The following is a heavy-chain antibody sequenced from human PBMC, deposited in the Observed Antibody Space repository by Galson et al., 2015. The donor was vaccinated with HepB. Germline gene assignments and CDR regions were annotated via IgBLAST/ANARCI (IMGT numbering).Heavy chain of an antibody. Sequence: SLRLSCAASGFTFSSYAMHWVRQAPGKGLEWVAVISYDGSNKYYADSVKGRFTISRDNSKNTLYLQMNSLRAEDTAVYYCASDLAVAGPLDYWGQGTLVTVSS. CDR3: ASDLAVAGPLDY. V-gene: IGHV3-30-3*01. J-gene: IGHJ4*02. CDR1: GFTFSSYA. CDR2: ISYDGSNK. D-gene: IGHD6-19*01.